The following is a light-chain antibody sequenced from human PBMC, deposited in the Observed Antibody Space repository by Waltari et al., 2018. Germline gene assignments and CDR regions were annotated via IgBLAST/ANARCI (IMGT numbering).Light chain of an antibody. CDR2: EVT. V-gene: IGLV2-14*01. CDR1: STDVDFYNY. Sequence: QSALTQPASVSGSPGQSITISCTGTSTDVDFYNYVSWYQQHPGKAPKLIIYEVTDRPPGVSNRFSGSKSGNTASLTISGLQAEDEADYYCSSYTLSSNLEVFGGGTKLTVL. J-gene: IGLJ2*01. CDR3: SSYTLSSNLEV.